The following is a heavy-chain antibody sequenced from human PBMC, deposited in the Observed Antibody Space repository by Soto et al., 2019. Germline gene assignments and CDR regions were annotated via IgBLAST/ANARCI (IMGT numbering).Heavy chain of an antibody. CDR1: GGTFSSYA. CDR2: IIPIFGTA. J-gene: IGHJ3*02. Sequence: GASVKVSCKASGGTFSSYAISWVRQAPGQGLEWMGGIIPIFGTANYAQKFQGRVTIAADESTSTAYMELSSLRSEDTAVYYCARTPSVNYAYGAFDIWGQGTTVTVSS. CDR3: ARTPSVNYAYGAFDI. D-gene: IGHD3-16*01. V-gene: IGHV1-69*13.